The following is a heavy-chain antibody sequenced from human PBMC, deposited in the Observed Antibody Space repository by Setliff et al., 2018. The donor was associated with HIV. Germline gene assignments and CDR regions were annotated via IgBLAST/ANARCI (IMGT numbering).Heavy chain of an antibody. CDR3: ARVRLYNSALDY. J-gene: IGHJ4*02. V-gene: IGHV3-66*02. D-gene: IGHD6-25*01. Sequence: GGSLRLSCAASGFTLSSTYMAWVRQAPGKGLEWVSTIYGSGDTYHADSVKGRFTLSRDTSKNTMYLQMNSLRHEDTAVYFCARVRLYNSALDYWGQGTLVTVSS. CDR1: GFTLSSTY. CDR2: IYGSGDT.